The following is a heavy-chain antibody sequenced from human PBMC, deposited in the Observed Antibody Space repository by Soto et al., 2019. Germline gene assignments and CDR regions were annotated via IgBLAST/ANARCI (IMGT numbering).Heavy chain of an antibody. CDR1: GFSFSNYA. J-gene: IGHJ4*02. D-gene: IGHD2-8*01. V-gene: IGHV3-13*05. Sequence: EVQLVESGGGLVQPGGSLRLSCAASGFSFSNYAMHWVRQTTGKGLEWVSAIGTTGNPYYSGSVKGRFTISRDNAKISFYLQMNNLKDGDTAVYLYGRGNRGLYSEVDYWGRGTLVTVSS. CDR2: IGTTGNP. CDR3: GRGNRGLYSEVDY.